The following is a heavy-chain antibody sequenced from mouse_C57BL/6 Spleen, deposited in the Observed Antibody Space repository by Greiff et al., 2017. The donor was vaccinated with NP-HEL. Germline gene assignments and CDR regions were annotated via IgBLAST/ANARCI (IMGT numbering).Heavy chain of an antibody. D-gene: IGHD1-1*01. V-gene: IGHV1-19*01. J-gene: IGHJ4*01. Sequence: VQLQQSGPVLVKPGASVKMSCKASGYTFTDYYMNWVKQSHGKSLEWIGVINPYNGGTSYNQKFKGKATLTVDKSSSTAYMELNSLTSEGSAVYYCARQGGTTVVAPGAMDYWGQGTSVTVSS. CDR2: INPYNGGT. CDR3: ARQGGTTVVAPGAMDY. CDR1: GYTFTDYY.